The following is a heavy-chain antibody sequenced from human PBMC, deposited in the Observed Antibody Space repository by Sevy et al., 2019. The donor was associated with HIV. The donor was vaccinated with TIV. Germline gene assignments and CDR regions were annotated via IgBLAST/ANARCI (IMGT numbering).Heavy chain of an antibody. J-gene: IGHJ4*02. Sequence: GGSLRLSCAASGFTFSDYWMHWIRQAPGKGLVWLSHLNFDGGTTNYADSVKGRFTISRDNAKNTLYLQMNSLTAEDTAVYYCGRGGGQKAMASIYWGQGALVTVSS. CDR3: GRGGGQKAMASIY. CDR1: GFTFSDYW. V-gene: IGHV3-74*01. CDR2: LNFDGGTT. D-gene: IGHD5-18*01.